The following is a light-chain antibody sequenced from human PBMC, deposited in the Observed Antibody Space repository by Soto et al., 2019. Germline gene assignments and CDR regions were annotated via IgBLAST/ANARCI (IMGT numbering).Light chain of an antibody. CDR1: QSVAIN. J-gene: IGKJ4*01. CDR2: GAS. V-gene: IGKV3-15*01. Sequence: EIVMTQAPAALSVSPGERATLSCRASQSVAINLAWYQQKPGQAPRLLIYGASTRATGIPARFSGSGSGTEFTLTISSLQSEDFALYSCQQYNNWPPRTFGGGTKVDIK. CDR3: QQYNNWPPRT.